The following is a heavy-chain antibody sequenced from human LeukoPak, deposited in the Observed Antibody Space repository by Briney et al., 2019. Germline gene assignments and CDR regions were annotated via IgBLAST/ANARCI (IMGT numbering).Heavy chain of an antibody. J-gene: IGHJ4*02. D-gene: IGHD3-16*01. CDR3: VGGGDGYFDY. V-gene: IGHV4-34*01. CDR1: GGSFSGYY. CDR2: INHSGST. Sequence: PSETLSLTCAVYGGSFSGYYWSWIREPPARGLEWIGEINHSGSTNYNPSLKSRVTISVDTSKNQFSLKLTTVTAADTAVYYCVGGGDGYFDYWGQGIVVTVSS.